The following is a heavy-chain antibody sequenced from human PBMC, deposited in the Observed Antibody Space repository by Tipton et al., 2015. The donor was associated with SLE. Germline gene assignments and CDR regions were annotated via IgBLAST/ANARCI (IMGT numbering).Heavy chain of an antibody. V-gene: IGHV3-30*04. J-gene: IGHJ4*02. CDR3: ARVAAAAGRYCFDY. Sequence: SLRLSCAASGFTFSSYAMHWVRQAPGKGLEWVAVIPYDGSNKYYADSVKGRFTISRDNSKNTLYLQMNSLRAEDTAVYYCARVAAAAGRYCFDYWGQGTRVTVSS. D-gene: IGHD6-13*01. CDR2: IPYDGSNK. CDR1: GFTFSSYA.